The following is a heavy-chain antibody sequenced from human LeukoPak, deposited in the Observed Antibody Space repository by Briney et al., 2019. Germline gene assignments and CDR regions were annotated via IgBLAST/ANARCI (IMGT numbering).Heavy chain of an antibody. J-gene: IGHJ5*02. V-gene: IGHV4-39*07. CDR1: GGSISSSSYY. Sequence: PSETLSLTCTVSGGSISSSSYYWGWIRQPPGKGLEWIGSISYSGSTYYNPSLKSRVTISVDTSKNQFSLKLSSVTAADTAVYYCARVKQLSWFDPWGQGTLVTVSS. CDR2: ISYSGST. D-gene: IGHD1-1*01. CDR3: ARVKQLSWFDP.